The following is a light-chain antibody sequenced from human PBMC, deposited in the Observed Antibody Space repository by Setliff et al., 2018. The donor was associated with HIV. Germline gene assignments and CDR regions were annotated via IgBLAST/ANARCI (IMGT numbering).Light chain of an antibody. CDR2: NVN. Sequence: QSVLTQPASVSGSPGQTITISCTGTSSDIGGYNYVSWYQQHPGEAPKLIIYNVNNRPSGVSGRFSGSKSGNTASLTISELRAEDETDYYCTSYTGGNTRVFGTGTQLTVL. V-gene: IGLV2-14*03. CDR3: TSYTGGNTRV. J-gene: IGLJ1*01. CDR1: SSDIGGYNY.